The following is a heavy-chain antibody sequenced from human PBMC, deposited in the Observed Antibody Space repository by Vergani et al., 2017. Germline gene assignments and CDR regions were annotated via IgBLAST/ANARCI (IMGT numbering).Heavy chain of an antibody. CDR1: GGTFSSYA. Sequence: QVQLVQSGAEVKKPGSSVKVSCKASGGTFSSYAISWVRQAPGQGLEWMGGIIPIFGTANYAQKFQGRVTINADESTRTAYMELSSLRAEHTAVYYCAVAPVGTVYCSRTICDTNYYYMDVWGKGTTVTVSS. V-gene: IGHV1-69*01. CDR3: AVAPVGTVYCSRTICDTNYYYMDV. J-gene: IGHJ6*03. D-gene: IGHD2-2*02. CDR2: IIPIFGTA.